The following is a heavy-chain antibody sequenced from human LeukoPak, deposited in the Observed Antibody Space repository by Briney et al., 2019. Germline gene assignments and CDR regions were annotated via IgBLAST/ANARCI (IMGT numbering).Heavy chain of an antibody. D-gene: IGHD3-10*01. J-gene: IGHJ4*02. Sequence: PSETLSLTCTVPGGSISSSSYYWGWIRQPPGKGLEWIGSIYHSGSTYYNPSLKSRVTISVDTSKNQFSQKLSSVTAADTAVYYCARTQLWFGFDYWGQGTLVTV. V-gene: IGHV4-39*07. CDR3: ARTQLWFGFDY. CDR1: GGSISSSSYY. CDR2: IYHSGST.